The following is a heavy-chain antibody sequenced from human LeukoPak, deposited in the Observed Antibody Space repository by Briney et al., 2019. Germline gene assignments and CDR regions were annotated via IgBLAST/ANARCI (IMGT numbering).Heavy chain of an antibody. Sequence: ASVKVSCKASGYTFTCYYMHWVRQAPGQGLEWMGRINPNSGGTNYAQKFQGRVTMTRDTSISTAYMELSRLRSDDTAVYYCAATYYYDSSDPGDAFDIWGQGTMVTVSS. CDR2: INPNSGGT. J-gene: IGHJ3*02. CDR3: AATYYYDSSDPGDAFDI. CDR1: GYTFTCYY. D-gene: IGHD3-22*01. V-gene: IGHV1-2*06.